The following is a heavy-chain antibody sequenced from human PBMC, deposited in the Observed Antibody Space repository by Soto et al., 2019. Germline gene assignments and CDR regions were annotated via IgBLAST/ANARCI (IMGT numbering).Heavy chain of an antibody. V-gene: IGHV1-24*01. D-gene: IGHD2-2*01. Sequence: ASVKVSCKVSGYTLSELSMHWVRQAPGKGLEWMGGFDPEDGGTTYAQKFQGRVTMTEDTAIDTGYMELSSLRSEDTAVYYCATRPNPMVPSAILSCCYAMDVWGQGTTVTVSS. CDR3: ATRPNPMVPSAILSCCYAMDV. CDR1: GYTLSELS. J-gene: IGHJ6*02. CDR2: FDPEDGGT.